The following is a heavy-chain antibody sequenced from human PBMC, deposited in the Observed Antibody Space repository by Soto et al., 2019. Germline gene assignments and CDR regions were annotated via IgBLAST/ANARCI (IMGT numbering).Heavy chain of an antibody. CDR2: INSDGSST. J-gene: IGHJ4*02. CDR3: ARAEYYDFWSGSYYFDY. D-gene: IGHD3-3*01. CDR1: GFTFSSYW. V-gene: IGHV3-74*01. Sequence: GGSLRLSCAASGFTFSSYWMHWVRQAPGKGLVWVSRINSDGSSTSYADSVKGRFTISRDNAKNTLYLQMNSLRAEDTAVYYCARAEYYDFWSGSYYFDYWGQGTLVTVSS.